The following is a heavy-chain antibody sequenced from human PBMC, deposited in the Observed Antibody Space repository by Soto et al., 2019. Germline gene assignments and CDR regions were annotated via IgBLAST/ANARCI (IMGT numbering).Heavy chain of an antibody. V-gene: IGHV3-48*01. CDR2: ISSSSSTI. CDR3: ARELVSWSGYSPYYFDY. J-gene: IGHJ4*02. Sequence: GGSLRLSCAASGFTFSSYSMNWVRQAPGKGLEWVSYISSSSSTIYYADSVKGRFTISRDKAKNSLYLQMNSLRAEDTAVYYCARELVSWSGYSPYYFDYWGQGTLVTVSS. D-gene: IGHD3-3*01. CDR1: GFTFSSYS.